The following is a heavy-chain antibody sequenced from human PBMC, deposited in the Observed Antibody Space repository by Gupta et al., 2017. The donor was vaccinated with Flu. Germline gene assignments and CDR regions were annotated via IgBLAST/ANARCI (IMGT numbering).Heavy chain of an antibody. Sequence: EVQLVESGGGLVKPGGSLRLSCVGSGFEFDTHSMNWGRQAPGKGLEWVASISSRSTYVDYVDSVKGRFTISRDNGKKTLYLQMSGLTGDDTAVYYCMRDKWARHGRSDHHTDYYYAGMDLWGRGTTVTVSS. D-gene: IGHD3-10*01. CDR1: GFEFDTHS. CDR3: MRDKWARHGRSDHHTDYYYAGMDL. V-gene: IGHV3-21*02. CDR2: ISSRSTYV. J-gene: IGHJ6*02.